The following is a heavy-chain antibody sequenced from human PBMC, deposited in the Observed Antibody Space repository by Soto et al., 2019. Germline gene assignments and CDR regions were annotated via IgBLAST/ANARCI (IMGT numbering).Heavy chain of an antibody. J-gene: IGHJ6*02. V-gene: IGHV4-59*07. D-gene: IGHD6-6*01. Sequence: WDTLCFTCTFSGGSIGSYHWSWIRQPPGKGLEGIGYIYYSGSTNYNPSLKSRFTISVDTSKNQFSLKLSSVTAADTAVYYCARASFHSSSSLSYYYYYGMDVWGQGITVTVPS. CDR3: ARASFHSSSSLSYYYYYGMDV. CDR2: IYYSGST. CDR1: GGSIGSYH.